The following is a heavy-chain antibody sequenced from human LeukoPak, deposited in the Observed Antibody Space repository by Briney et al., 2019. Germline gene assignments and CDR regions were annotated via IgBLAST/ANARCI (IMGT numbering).Heavy chain of an antibody. CDR3: ARQDFWSGYLDY. D-gene: IGHD3-3*01. CDR1: GGSISSYY. V-gene: IGHV4-59*08. CDR2: IYYSGGT. Sequence: SETLSLTCTVSGGSISSYYWSWIRQPPGRGLEWIGYIYYSGGTNYNPSLKSRVTISVDTSKNQFSLKLSSVTAADTAVYYCARQDFWSGYLDYWGQGTLVTVSS. J-gene: IGHJ4*02.